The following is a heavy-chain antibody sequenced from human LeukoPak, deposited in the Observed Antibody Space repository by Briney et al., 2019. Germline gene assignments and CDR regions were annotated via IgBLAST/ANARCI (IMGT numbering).Heavy chain of an antibody. J-gene: IGHJ6*02. CDR2: ISGSGGST. D-gene: IGHD6-19*01. V-gene: IGHV3-23*01. Sequence: GGSLRLSCAASGFTFSSYAMSWVRQAPGKGLEWVSAISGSGGSTYYADSVKGRFTISRDNSKNTLYLQMNSLRAEDTAVYYCAKSLKGSGWLHYYYYGMDAWGQGTTVTVSS. CDR1: GFTFSSYA. CDR3: AKSLKGSGWLHYYYYGMDA.